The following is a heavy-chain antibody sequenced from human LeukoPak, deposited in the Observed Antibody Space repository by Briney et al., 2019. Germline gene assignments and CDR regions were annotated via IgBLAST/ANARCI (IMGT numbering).Heavy chain of an antibody. D-gene: IGHD3/OR15-3a*01. Sequence: PSETLSLTCTVSGGSISSYYWSWIRQPPGKGLEWIGYIYYSGSTNYNPSLKSRVTISVDTSKNQFSLKLSSVTAADTAVYYCARDYGFWSGYYDYWGQGTLVTVSS. CDR1: GGSISSYY. J-gene: IGHJ4*02. CDR2: IYYSGST. V-gene: IGHV4-59*12. CDR3: ARDYGFWSGYYDY.